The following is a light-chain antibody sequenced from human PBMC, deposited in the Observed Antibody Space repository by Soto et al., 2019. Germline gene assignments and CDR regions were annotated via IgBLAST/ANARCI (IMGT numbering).Light chain of an antibody. V-gene: IGLV2-14*01. CDR1: SSDVGADNL. CDR3: ASRTATHFV. J-gene: IGLJ1*01. CDR2: EVT. Sequence: QSGLTQPASVSGSPGQSITRSCTGTSSDVGADNLVSWYQHLPDKAPKLIISEVTNRPSGVSDRLSGSKSGNTASRTSSGLQAEDEAAYYCASRTATHFVFASGTKLTVL.